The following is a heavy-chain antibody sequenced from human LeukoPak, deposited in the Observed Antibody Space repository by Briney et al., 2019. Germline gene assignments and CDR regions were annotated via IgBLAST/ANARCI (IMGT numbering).Heavy chain of an antibody. V-gene: IGHV4-59*01. CDR3: ARDRSGGSSWSYYYYGMDV. CDR2: IYTSGST. Sequence: PSETLSLTCTVSGGSISSYYWSWIRQPPGKGLEWIGYIYTSGSTNYNPSLKSRVTISVDTSKNQFSLKLSSVTAADTAVYYCARDRSGGSSWSYYYYGMDVWGQGTTVTVSS. CDR1: GGSISSYY. D-gene: IGHD6-13*01. J-gene: IGHJ6*02.